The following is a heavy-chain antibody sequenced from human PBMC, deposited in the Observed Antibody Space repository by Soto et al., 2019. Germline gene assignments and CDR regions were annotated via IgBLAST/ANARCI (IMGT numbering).Heavy chain of an antibody. CDR1: GYTFTSYG. Sequence: ASVKVSCKASGYTFTSYGISWVRQAPGQGLEWMGWISAYNGNTNYAQKLQGRVTMTTDTSTSTAYMELRSLRSDDTAVYYCALVSSSRWYPRSYYYYGMDVWGQGTTVTVSS. CDR2: ISAYNGNT. J-gene: IGHJ6*02. CDR3: ALVSSSRWYPRSYYYYGMDV. D-gene: IGHD6-19*01. V-gene: IGHV1-18*01.